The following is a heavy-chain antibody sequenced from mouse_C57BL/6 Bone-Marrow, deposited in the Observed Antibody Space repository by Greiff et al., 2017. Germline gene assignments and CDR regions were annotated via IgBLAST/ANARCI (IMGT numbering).Heavy chain of an antibody. CDR2: IYPRDGST. J-gene: IGHJ3*01. D-gene: IGHD3-2*02. CDR1: GYTFTDHT. V-gene: IGHV1-78*01. Sequence: VQRVESDAELVKPGPSVKISCKVSGYTFTDHTIHWMKQRPEQGLEWIGYIYPRDGSTKYTEQFKGKATLTADKSSSTAYMQLDSLTSEDSAVYFCASARQLRLLFAYWGQGTLVTVSA. CDR3: ASARQLRLLFAY.